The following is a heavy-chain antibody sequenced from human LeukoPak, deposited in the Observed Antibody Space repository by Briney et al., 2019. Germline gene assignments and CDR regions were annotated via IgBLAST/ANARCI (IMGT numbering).Heavy chain of an antibody. CDR2: IKQDGSEK. CDR1: GFTFSSYW. Sequence: GGSLRLSCAASGFTFSSYWMSWVRQAPGKGLEWVANIKQDGSEKYYVDSVKGRFTISRDNAKNSLYLQMNSLRAEDTAVYYCASLVGLRFLEWLSPLDYWGQGTLVTVSS. J-gene: IGHJ4*02. CDR3: ASLVGLRFLEWLSPLDY. D-gene: IGHD3-3*01. V-gene: IGHV3-7*01.